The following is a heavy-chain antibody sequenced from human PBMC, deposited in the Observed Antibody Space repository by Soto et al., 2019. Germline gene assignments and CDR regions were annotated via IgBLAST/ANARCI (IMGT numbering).Heavy chain of an antibody. Sequence: QVQLVESGGGVVQPGRSLRLSCAASGFTFSSYGMHWVRQAPGKGLEWVTVIWYYGSNKYYADSVKGRFTISRDNSKNTLYLQMNSLRAEDTAVYYCARGDYGDYVPADYWGQGTLVTVSS. D-gene: IGHD4-17*01. CDR2: IWYYGSNK. CDR1: GFTFSSYG. V-gene: IGHV3-33*01. CDR3: ARGDYGDYVPADY. J-gene: IGHJ4*02.